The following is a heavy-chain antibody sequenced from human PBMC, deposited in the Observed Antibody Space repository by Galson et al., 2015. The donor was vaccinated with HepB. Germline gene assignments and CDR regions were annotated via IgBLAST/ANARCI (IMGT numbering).Heavy chain of an antibody. CDR1: GFSFSIFA. Sequence: SLRLSCAASGFSFSIFAMTWVRQAPGKGLEWVSTISGTAGSTYYADSVKGRFTISRDNSKSTVYLQMNSLRVEDTAVYYCAKEREGHYFDYWGQGTLVTVSS. J-gene: IGHJ4*02. CDR3: AKEREGHYFDY. V-gene: IGHV3-23*01. D-gene: IGHD5-24*01. CDR2: ISGTAGST.